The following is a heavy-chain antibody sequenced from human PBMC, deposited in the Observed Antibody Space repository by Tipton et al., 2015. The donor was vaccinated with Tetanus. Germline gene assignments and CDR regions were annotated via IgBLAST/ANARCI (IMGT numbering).Heavy chain of an antibody. J-gene: IGHJ4*02. CDR3: ASGSALDY. Sequence: SLRLSCEVSGFIYSSYTMNWVRQAPGKGLEWVASVSSTSSYIYYADSLKGRFTISRDNAKNSLYLQMNNLRAEDTVVYFCASGSALDYWGQGTLVTVSS. V-gene: IGHV3-21*06. CDR2: VSSTSSYI. CDR1: GFIYSSYT. D-gene: IGHD6-25*01.